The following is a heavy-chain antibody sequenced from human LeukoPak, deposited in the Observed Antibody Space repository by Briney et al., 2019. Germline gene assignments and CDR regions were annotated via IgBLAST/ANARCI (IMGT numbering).Heavy chain of an antibody. V-gene: IGHV3-7*01. CDR2: IKEDGRET. Sequence: GGSLRLSCVASGLTFSTYWTSWVRHIPGKGLEWVANIKEDGRETYYVDSVRGRFTISRDNAKNSLYLQMNSLRADDTGVYYCAGDRPRGYFDYWGQGTLVTVSS. J-gene: IGHJ4*02. CDR1: GLTFSTYW. CDR3: AGDRPRGYFDY.